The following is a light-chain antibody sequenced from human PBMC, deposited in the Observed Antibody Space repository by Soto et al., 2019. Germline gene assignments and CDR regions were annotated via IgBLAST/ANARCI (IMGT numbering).Light chain of an antibody. V-gene: IGKV1-9*01. CDR1: QGISSD. J-gene: IGKJ1*01. Sequence: DIQLTQSPSFLSASVGDRVTITCRASQGISSDLAWYQQKPGKAPNLLIFAASTLQSGVPSRFSGSGSGTEFTLTISSLQPEDFATYCCQQFHTYPRTFGQGTKVEIK. CDR2: AAS. CDR3: QQFHTYPRT.